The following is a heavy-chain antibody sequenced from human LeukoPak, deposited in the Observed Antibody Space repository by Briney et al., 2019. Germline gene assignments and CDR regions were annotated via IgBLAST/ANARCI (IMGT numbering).Heavy chain of an antibody. V-gene: IGHV4-34*01. CDR2: INHSGST. CDR1: GGSFSGYY. CDR3: ARDKPAYSSGWYRGGNWFDP. J-gene: IGHJ5*02. D-gene: IGHD6-19*01. Sequence: PSETLSLTCAVYGGSFSGYYWSWLRQPPGKGLEWIGEINHSGSTNYNPSLKSRVTISVDTSKNQFSLKLSSVTAADTAVYYCARDKPAYSSGWYRGGNWFDPWGQGTLVTVSS.